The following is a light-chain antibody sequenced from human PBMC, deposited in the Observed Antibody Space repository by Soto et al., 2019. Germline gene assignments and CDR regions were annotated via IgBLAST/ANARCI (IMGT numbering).Light chain of an antibody. CDR2: SDY. CDR3: AAWDDGLNGYV. Sequence: QAVVTQPPSASGTPGQRVTISCSGSSSNIGTNAVNWYHQLPGTAPKLLIYSDYQRPSDVPDRFSASKSGTSASLAISGLQSEDEADFYCAAWDDGLNGYVFGTGTKVTVL. J-gene: IGLJ1*01. V-gene: IGLV1-44*01. CDR1: SSNIGTNA.